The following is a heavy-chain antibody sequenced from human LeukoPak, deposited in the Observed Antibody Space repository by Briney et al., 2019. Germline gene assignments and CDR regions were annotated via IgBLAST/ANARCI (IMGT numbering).Heavy chain of an antibody. D-gene: IGHD5-18*01. CDR3: ARDPDTAMVFYGMDV. Sequence: PGGSLRLSCAASGFTFSSHAMNWVRQAPGKGLEWVSYISISSSSVYYADSVKGRFTISRDNAKNSLYLQMNSLRAEDTAVYYCARDPDTAMVFYGMDVWGQGTTVTVSS. V-gene: IGHV3-48*04. J-gene: IGHJ6*02. CDR1: GFTFSSHA. CDR2: ISISSSSV.